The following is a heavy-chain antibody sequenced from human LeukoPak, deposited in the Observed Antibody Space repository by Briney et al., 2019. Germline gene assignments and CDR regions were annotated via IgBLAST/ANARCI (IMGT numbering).Heavy chain of an antibody. CDR1: GFTFSNND. CDR2: ISGNGEST. V-gene: IGHV3-23*01. D-gene: IGHD1-1*01. Sequence: SGGSLRLSCAASGFTFSNNDMSWVRQAPGKGLEWVSAISGNGESTDYADSVKGRFSVSRDNSKNTLYLQMNSLRAEDTAVYYCAKDSGPGSTTYNWFDPWGQGTLVTVSS. CDR3: AKDSGPGSTTYNWFDP. J-gene: IGHJ5*02.